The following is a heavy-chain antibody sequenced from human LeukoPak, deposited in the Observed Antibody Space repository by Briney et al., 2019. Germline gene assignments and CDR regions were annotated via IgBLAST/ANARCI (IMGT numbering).Heavy chain of an antibody. CDR2: ISSSGSTI. D-gene: IGHD2-15*01. CDR3: AKARKDCSGGSCYSRSFDY. V-gene: IGHV3-48*03. J-gene: IGHJ4*02. Sequence: GRSLRLSCAASGFTFSSYEMNWVRQAPGKGLEWVSYISSSGSTIYYADSVKGRFTISRDNAKNSLYLQMNSLRAEDTAFYYCAKARKDCSGGSCYSRSFDYWGQGTLVTGSS. CDR1: GFTFSSYE.